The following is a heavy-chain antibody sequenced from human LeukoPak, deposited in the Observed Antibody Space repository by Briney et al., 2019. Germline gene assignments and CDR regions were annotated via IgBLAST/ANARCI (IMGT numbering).Heavy chain of an antibody. D-gene: IGHD6-13*01. CDR1: GFTFDNYA. CDR3: ANRGSSITAAGTY. Sequence: GGSLRLSCAASGFTFDNYAMSWVRQAPGKGLEWVALIWHDGSTKYYTDSVKGRFTISRDNSKNTVYLQMNSLRAEDTAVYYCANRGSSITAAGTYWGQGTLVTVSS. CDR2: IWHDGSTK. J-gene: IGHJ4*02. V-gene: IGHV3-33*08.